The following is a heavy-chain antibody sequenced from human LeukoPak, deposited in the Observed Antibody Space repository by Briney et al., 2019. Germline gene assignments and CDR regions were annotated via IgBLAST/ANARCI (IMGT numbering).Heavy chain of an antibody. CDR1: GGSIRGYY. CDR2: IYSSGST. D-gene: IGHD3-10*01. V-gene: IGHV4-59*01. Sequence: PSETLSLTCNVSGGSIRGYYWSWLRQPPGKGLEWIGYIYSSGSTNYNPSLKSRVTMSVDTSKNQFSLKVSSVTAADTAVYYCARGQGSDSPDNWFDPWGQGILVTVSS. CDR3: ARGQGSDSPDNWFDP. J-gene: IGHJ5*02.